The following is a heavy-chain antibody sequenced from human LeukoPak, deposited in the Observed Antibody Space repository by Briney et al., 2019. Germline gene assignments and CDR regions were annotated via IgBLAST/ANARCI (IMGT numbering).Heavy chain of an antibody. Sequence: PGGSLRLSCAASGFTFSSYRINWVRQAPGKGLEWVSSISSTSTYMYYADSVKGRFTISRDNAKNSLFLQMNSLRAEDTAVYYCAKNTFCSSSSCQTALDYWGQGTLVTVSS. CDR2: ISSTSTYM. CDR3: AKNTFCSSSSCQTALDY. D-gene: IGHD2-15*01. V-gene: IGHV3-21*01. J-gene: IGHJ4*02. CDR1: GFTFSSYR.